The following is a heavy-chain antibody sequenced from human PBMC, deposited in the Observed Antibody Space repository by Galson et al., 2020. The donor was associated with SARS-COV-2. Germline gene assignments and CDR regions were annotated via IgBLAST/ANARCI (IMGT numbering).Heavy chain of an antibody. V-gene: IGHV3-43D*03. CDR3: AKEVQGKNYYYYYMDV. Sequence: GESLKISCAASGLSFDDYAMHWVRQVPGKGLEWVSLISWDGGNTYYADSVKGRFTISRDNSKNSLCLQMNSLRAEDTALYYCAKEVQGKNYYYYYMDVWGKGTTVTVSS. J-gene: IGHJ6*03. D-gene: IGHD1-1*01. CDR2: ISWDGGNT. CDR1: GLSFDDYA.